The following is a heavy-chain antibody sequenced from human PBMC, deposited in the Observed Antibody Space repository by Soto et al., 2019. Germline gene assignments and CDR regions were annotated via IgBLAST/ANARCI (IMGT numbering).Heavy chain of an antibody. J-gene: IGHJ5*02. Sequence: QLQLQESGSGLVKPSQTLSLTCAVSGGSISSGGYSWSWIRQPPGKGLEWIGYIYHSGSTYYNPSLKSRVNISVDRAKNQFSLELSSVTAADTAVYYCARGSGYSYGLGVGNWVDPWGQGTLVPVSS. CDR2: IYHSGST. CDR1: GGSISSGGYS. D-gene: IGHD5-18*01. V-gene: IGHV4-30-2*01. CDR3: ARGSGYSYGLGVGNWVDP.